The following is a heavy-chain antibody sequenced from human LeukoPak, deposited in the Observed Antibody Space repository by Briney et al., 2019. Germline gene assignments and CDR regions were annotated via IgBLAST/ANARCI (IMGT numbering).Heavy chain of an antibody. CDR3: ARAGTTVNDY. V-gene: IGHV3-21*01. J-gene: IGHJ4*02. CDR1: GFTFSSYS. Sequence: PGGSLRLSCAASGFTFSSYSMDWVRQAPGKGLEWVSSISSSSSYIYYADSVKGRFTISRDNAKNSLYLQMNSLRAEDTAVYYCARAGTTVNDYWGQGTLVTVSS. CDR2: ISSSSSYI. D-gene: IGHD1-1*01.